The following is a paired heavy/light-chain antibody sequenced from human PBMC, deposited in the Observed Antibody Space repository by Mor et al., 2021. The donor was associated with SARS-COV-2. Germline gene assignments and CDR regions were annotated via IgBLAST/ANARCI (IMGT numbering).Light chain of an antibody. CDR1: QTVSSTY. Sequence: EIVLTQSPGTLSLSPGERATLSCRASQTVSSTYLAWYQQNPGQAPRLLIYAASSRATGIPDRFSGSGSGADFTLTISRLEPEDFGVYYCQQYGTSPPWTFGQGTKVEIK. CDR2: AAS. V-gene: IGKV3-20*01. J-gene: IGKJ1*01. CDR3: QQYGTSPPWT.
Heavy chain of an antibody. J-gene: IGHJ6*02. CDR1: GFIFSTYG. CDR2: ISSSGAIT. Sequence: EVQLVESGGGLVQPERSLRLSCAGSGFIFSTYGMNWVRQAPGKGLEWVSYISSSGAITLYIDSVKGRFTISRDNAKSSLYLQMNSLRAEDTAVYYCARDRRPLESRTYYYGMDVWGQGTTVTVSS. V-gene: IGHV3-48*01. CDR3: ARDRRPLESRTYYYGMDV.